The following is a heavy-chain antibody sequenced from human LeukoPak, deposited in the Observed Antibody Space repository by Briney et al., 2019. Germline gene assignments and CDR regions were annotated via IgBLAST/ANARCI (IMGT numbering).Heavy chain of an antibody. Sequence: ASVKVSCKASGNSLTGYFIHWVRQAPGPGGEWRGWINPDGGDTNYAQKFQCRVTTTRDTSISTAYMELSRVRFDDTAVYYCAGDMVRGVILRRVLEYWGRGTLVPVSS. J-gene: IGHJ4*02. D-gene: IGHD3-10*01. V-gene: IGHV1-2*02. CDR3: AGDMVRGVILRRVLEY. CDR2: INPDGGDT. CDR1: GNSLTGYF.